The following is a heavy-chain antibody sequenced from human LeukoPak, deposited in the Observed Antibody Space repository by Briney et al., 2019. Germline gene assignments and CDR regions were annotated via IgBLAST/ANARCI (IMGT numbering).Heavy chain of an antibody. D-gene: IGHD3-22*01. V-gene: IGHV3-64D*06. Sequence: GGSLRLSCSASGFTFSSYAMHWVRQAPGKGLEYVSAISSNGGSTYYADSVKGRFTISRDNSKNTLYLQMSSLRAEDTAVYYCVKDRRYYDSSGGYFDYWGQGTLVTVSS. CDR1: GFTFSSYA. CDR3: VKDRRYYDSSGGYFDY. CDR2: ISSNGGST. J-gene: IGHJ4*02.